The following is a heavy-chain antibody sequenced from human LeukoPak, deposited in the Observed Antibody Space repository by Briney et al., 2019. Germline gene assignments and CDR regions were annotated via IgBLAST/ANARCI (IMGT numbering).Heavy chain of an antibody. V-gene: IGHV3-53*01. CDR2: LYSDGNT. Sequence: QPGGSLRLSCAASGFTVITNDMTWVRQAPGKGFEWVSVLYSDGNTKYADSEQGRFTISRDNSKNTLYLEMNSLSPDDTAVYYCARGVEPLAANTLAYWGQGTLVTVSS. CDR3: ARGVEPLAANTLAY. CDR1: GFTVITND. D-gene: IGHD1-14*01. J-gene: IGHJ4*02.